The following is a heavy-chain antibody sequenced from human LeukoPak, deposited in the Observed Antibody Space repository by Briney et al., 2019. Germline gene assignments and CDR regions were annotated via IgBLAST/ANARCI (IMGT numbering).Heavy chain of an antibody. CDR1: GYTFTSYG. J-gene: IGHJ5*02. D-gene: IGHD1-7*01. V-gene: IGHV1-18*01. Sequence: ASVKVSCKASGYTFTSYGISWVRQAPGQGLGWMGWISTYNADTDYAQNLQGRVTMTTDTSTSTAYMELRSLRSDDTAVYYCAREATGTTANWPWGQGTLVTVSS. CDR3: AREATGTTANWP. CDR2: ISTYNADT.